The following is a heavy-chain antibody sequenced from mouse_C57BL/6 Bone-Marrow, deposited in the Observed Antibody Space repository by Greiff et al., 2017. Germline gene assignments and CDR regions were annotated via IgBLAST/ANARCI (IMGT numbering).Heavy chain of an antibody. CDR1: GYTFTSYG. CDR2: VYPRSGNT. J-gene: IGHJ3*01. D-gene: IGHD3-2*02. CDR3: ARAGRQLRRPWFAY. V-gene: IGHV1-81*01. Sequence: VQLQQSGAELARPGASVKLSCKASGYTFTSYGISWVKQRTGQGLEWIGEVYPRSGNTYYNETFKGKATLTADNSSSTAYMELRSLTSEYSAVYFCARAGRQLRRPWFAYWGQGTLVTVSA.